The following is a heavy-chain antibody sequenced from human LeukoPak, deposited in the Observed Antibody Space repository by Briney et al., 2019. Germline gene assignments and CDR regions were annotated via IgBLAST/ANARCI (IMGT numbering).Heavy chain of an antibody. Sequence: GGSLRLSCAASGFTFSSYGMHWVRQAPGKGLEWVALISYDGSNKYYADSVKGRFTISRDNSKNTLYLQMNSLRAEDAAVYYCAKDPHYSGSLNYYYYGMDVWGQGTTVTVSS. J-gene: IGHJ6*02. D-gene: IGHD1-26*01. CDR1: GFTFSSYG. CDR3: AKDPHYSGSLNYYYYGMDV. CDR2: ISYDGSNK. V-gene: IGHV3-30*18.